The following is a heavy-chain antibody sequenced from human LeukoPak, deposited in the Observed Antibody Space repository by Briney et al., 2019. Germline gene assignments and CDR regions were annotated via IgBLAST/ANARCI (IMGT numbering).Heavy chain of an antibody. D-gene: IGHD1-26*01. V-gene: IGHV1-18*04. Sequence: ASVKVSCKASGYTFTSYGISWVRQAPGQGLEWMGWISAYNGNTNYAQKLQGRVTMTTDTSTSTAYMELRSLKTDDTAVYYCARDQEVVGAASNLFDPWGQGTLVAVSS. CDR1: GYTFTSYG. J-gene: IGHJ5*02. CDR3: ARDQEVVGAASNLFDP. CDR2: ISAYNGNT.